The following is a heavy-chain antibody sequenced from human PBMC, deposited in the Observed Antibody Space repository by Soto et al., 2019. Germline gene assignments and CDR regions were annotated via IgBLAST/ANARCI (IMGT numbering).Heavy chain of an antibody. CDR2: INPTSGGT. J-gene: IGHJ6*02. CDR1: GFTFSAYY. V-gene: IGHV1-2*02. Sequence: QVQLVQSGAEVKKPGASVKVSCKASGFTFSAYYIYWVRQAPGQGLEWIGWINPTSGGTNNAQKFQGRVTMTRDTSSSTVYRELSALIPDDTAVYYCARSLLDEYSSSWRSAYYGMDVWGQGTTVTVSS. D-gene: IGHD6-13*01. CDR3: ARSLLDEYSSSWRSAYYGMDV.